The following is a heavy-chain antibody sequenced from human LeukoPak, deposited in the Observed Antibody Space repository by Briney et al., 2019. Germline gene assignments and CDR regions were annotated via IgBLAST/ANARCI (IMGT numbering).Heavy chain of an antibody. V-gene: IGHV5-10-1*01. J-gene: IGHJ4*02. CDR3: ARHYYNDNTLLDF. D-gene: IGHD3-22*01. CDR1: GYSFTTYW. Sequence: GESLKISCKGSGYSFTTYWISWVRQMPGEGPEWMGRIHPSDSDTNYSPSFQGHVTFSTDRSISTAYLQWTSLKASDTAIYFCARHYYNDNTLLDFWGQGTLVTVSS. CDR2: IHPSDSDT.